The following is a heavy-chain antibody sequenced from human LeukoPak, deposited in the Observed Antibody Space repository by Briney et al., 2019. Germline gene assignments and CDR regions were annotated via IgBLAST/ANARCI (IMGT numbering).Heavy chain of an antibody. J-gene: IGHJ4*02. CDR3: ARDQGSLTRSWYTGY. V-gene: IGHV1-2*06. CDR2: INPYSGDT. Sequence: ASVKVSCKASGYTFTGYYMHWVRQAPGQGLEWMGRINPYSGDTNFAQKFQGRVAMSRDTAITTAYMDLSSLTPDDTAVYFCARDQGSLTRSWYTGYWGQGTQVTVSS. D-gene: IGHD6-13*01. CDR1: GYTFTGYY.